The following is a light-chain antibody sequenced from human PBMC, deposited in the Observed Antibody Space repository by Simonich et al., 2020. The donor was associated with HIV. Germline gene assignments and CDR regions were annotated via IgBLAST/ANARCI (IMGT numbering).Light chain of an antibody. V-gene: IGKV3-11*01. J-gene: IGKJ3*01. CDR1: QSISSY. CDR3: QQYGRSPFT. Sequence: EIVLTQSPATLSLSPGERATLSCRASQSISSYLAWYQQKPGQAPRLFIYDASNRATGIPARFSGSGSGTDFTLTIRRLEPEDFAVYYCQQYGRSPFTFGPGTTVDIK. CDR2: DAS.